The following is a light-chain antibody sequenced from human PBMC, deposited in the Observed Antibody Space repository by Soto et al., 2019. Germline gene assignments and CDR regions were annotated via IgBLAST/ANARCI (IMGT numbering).Light chain of an antibody. CDR3: CSYTSSSIRV. J-gene: IGLJ3*02. CDR1: SSDVGGYNH. CDR2: EVR. V-gene: IGLV2-14*01. Sequence: QSALTQPASVSGSPGQSITISCTGTSSDVGGYNHVSWYQQHPGKAPKLIIYEVRNRPSGVSNRLSGSKSGNTASLTISGLQADDEADYYCCSYTSSSIRVFGGGTKVNVL.